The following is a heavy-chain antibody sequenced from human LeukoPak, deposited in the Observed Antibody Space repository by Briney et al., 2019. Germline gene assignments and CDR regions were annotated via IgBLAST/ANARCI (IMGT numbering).Heavy chain of an antibody. V-gene: IGHV4-39*01. D-gene: IGHD6-13*01. CDR3: ARHPPFIAAPSESWFDP. Sequence: SETLFLTCTVSGGSISSSSYYWGWIRQPPGKGPEWIGSIYYSGSTYYNPSLKSRVTISVDTSKNQFSLKLSSVTAADTAVYYCARHPPFIAAPSESWFDPWGQGTLVTVSS. CDR1: GGSISSSSYY. J-gene: IGHJ5*02. CDR2: IYYSGST.